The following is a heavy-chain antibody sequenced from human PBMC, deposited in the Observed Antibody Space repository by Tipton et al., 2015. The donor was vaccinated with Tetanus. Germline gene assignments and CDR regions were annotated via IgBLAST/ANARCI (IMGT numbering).Heavy chain of an antibody. D-gene: IGHD2/OR15-2a*01. CDR2: IWYDGSNK. CDR1: GFTFSNYG. CDR3: AIDIAIVRARDWYFAV. J-gene: IGHJ2*01. V-gene: IGHV3-33*08. Sequence: SLRLSCAASGFTFSNYGMHWVRQAPGKGLEWVALIWYDGSNKNYADSVKGRFTISRDNSKNTLYLQMNSLSAEDTAVYYCAIDIAIVRARDWYFAVWARGTLVTVSS.